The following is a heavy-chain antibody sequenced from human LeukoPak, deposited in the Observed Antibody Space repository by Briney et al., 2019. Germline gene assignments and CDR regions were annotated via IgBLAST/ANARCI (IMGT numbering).Heavy chain of an antibody. CDR2: ISYDGSNK. CDR1: GFTFSSYA. CDR3: ARDMVRGIMDY. V-gene: IGHV3-30-3*01. D-gene: IGHD3-10*01. Sequence: GSLRLSCAASGFTFSSYAMHWVRQAPGKGLEWVAVISYDGSNKYYADSVKGRFTISRDNSKNTLYLQMNSLRAEDTAVYYCARDMVRGIMDYWGQGTLVTVSS. J-gene: IGHJ4*02.